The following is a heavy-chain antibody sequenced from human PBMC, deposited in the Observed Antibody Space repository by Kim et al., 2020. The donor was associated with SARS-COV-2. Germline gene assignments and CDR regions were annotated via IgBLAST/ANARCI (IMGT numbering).Heavy chain of an antibody. Sequence: SETLSLTCTVSGGSISSSSYYWGWIRQPPGKGLEWIGSIYYSGSTYYNPSLKSRVTISVDTSKNQFSLKLSSVTAADTAVYYCARLLIQYYYDSSGYVDYWGQRTLVTVSS. D-gene: IGHD3-22*01. CDR3: ARLLIQYYYDSSGYVDY. V-gene: IGHV4-39*01. CDR2: IYYSGST. J-gene: IGHJ4*02. CDR1: GGSISSSSYY.